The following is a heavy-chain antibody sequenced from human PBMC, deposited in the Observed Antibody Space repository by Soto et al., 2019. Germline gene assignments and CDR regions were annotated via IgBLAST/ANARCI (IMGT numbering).Heavy chain of an antibody. CDR2: IYYSGST. D-gene: IGHD4-17*01. Sequence: QLQLQESGPGLVKPSETLSLTCTVSGGSISSSSYYWGWIRQPPGKGLEWIGSIYYSGSTYYNPSLKSRVTISVDTSKNQFSLKLSSVTAADTAVYYCARHPIETTVTTGHNWFDPWGQGTLVTVSS. V-gene: IGHV4-39*01. CDR3: ARHPIETTVTTGHNWFDP. CDR1: GGSISSSSYY. J-gene: IGHJ5*02.